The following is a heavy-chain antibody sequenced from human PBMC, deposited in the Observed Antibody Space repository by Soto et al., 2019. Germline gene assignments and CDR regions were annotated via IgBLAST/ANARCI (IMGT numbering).Heavy chain of an antibody. CDR1: GGSINSYY. Sequence: SETLALTCTVSGGSINSYYWTWIRQPPGKDLEWIGFIHNNGNTRYNPSLNGRVTMSLDTSKNQFSLNLASVTPADKAVYYCARRTYTPNWLGPWGHGTLVTV. V-gene: IGHV4-59*01. CDR2: IHNNGNT. D-gene: IGHD1-7*01. J-gene: IGHJ5*02. CDR3: ARRTYTPNWLGP.